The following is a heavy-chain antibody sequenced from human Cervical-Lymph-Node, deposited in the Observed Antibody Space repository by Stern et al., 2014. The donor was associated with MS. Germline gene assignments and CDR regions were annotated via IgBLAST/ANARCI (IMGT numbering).Heavy chain of an antibody. CDR2: IYTDGST. D-gene: IGHD3-3*01. CDR1: GFTVSKNY. CDR3: ARAIFGVNTAAMAPDAFDS. Sequence: EVQLVESGGGLIQPGGSLRLSCAAPGFTVSKNYMSWVRQAPGKGLEWVSLIYTDGSTYYAGSVKGRLPISRDSSKNMLFLQMNSLRAEDTAMYYCARAIFGVNTAAMAPDAFDSWGQGTMVTVSS. V-gene: IGHV3-53*01. J-gene: IGHJ3*01.